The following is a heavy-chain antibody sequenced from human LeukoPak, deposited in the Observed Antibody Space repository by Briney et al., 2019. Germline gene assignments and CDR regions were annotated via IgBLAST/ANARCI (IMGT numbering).Heavy chain of an antibody. Sequence: ASVKVSCKASGYTFTGYYMHWVRQAPGQGLEWMGRINPNSGGTNYAQKFQGRVTMTRDTSISTAYMEQSRVRSDDTAVYYCARARHLFRYSGSYLDFWGQGTLVTVSS. D-gene: IGHD1-26*01. CDR2: INPNSGGT. V-gene: IGHV1-2*06. CDR1: GYTFTGYY. J-gene: IGHJ4*02. CDR3: ARARHLFRYSGSYLDF.